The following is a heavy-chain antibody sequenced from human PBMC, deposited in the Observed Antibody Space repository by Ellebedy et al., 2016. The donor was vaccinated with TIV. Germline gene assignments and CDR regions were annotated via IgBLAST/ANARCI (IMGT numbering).Heavy chain of an antibody. D-gene: IGHD3-22*01. Sequence: AASVKVSCKASGYTFASYGVSWVRQAPGQGLEWMGWISAYNGNTNYPQKLQGRVTMTTDTSTSTAYMEVSGLGSDDTALYFCARDGRDYYDRSGHDYWGQGTLVTVSS. CDR1: GYTFASYG. V-gene: IGHV1-18*01. CDR2: ISAYNGNT. J-gene: IGHJ4*02. CDR3: ARDGRDYYDRSGHDY.